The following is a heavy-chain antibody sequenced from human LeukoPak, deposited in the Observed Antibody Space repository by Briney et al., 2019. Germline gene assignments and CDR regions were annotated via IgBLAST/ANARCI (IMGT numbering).Heavy chain of an antibody. CDR1: GGSVSSYF. Sequence: SETLSLTCTVSGGSVSSYFWSWIRQPPGKGLEWIGYIYHSGTPNYNPSLKGRVTMSVDTSKNQFSLKLGSVTAADTAVYYCARQGLSSGTSCYALFDPWGQGTLVTVSS. D-gene: IGHD2-2*01. J-gene: IGHJ5*02. V-gene: IGHV4-59*08. CDR2: IYHSGTP. CDR3: ARQGLSSGTSCYALFDP.